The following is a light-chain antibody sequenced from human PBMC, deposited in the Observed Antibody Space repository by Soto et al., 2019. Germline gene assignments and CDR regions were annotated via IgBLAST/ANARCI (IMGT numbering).Light chain of an antibody. V-gene: IGKV3-15*01. Sequence: EIVMTQSPATLSVSPGERATLSCRASQSVGGNLAWYQQRPGQAPRLLIFDASTRATGIPARFSGSGSGTEFTLSISSLQSDDSAVYFCQQYNNWPFSFGQGTRLEIK. CDR1: QSVGGN. CDR2: DAS. CDR3: QQYNNWPFS. J-gene: IGKJ5*01.